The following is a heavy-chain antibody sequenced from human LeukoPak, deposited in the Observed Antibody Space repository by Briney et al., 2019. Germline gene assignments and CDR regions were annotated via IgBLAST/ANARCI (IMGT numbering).Heavy chain of an antibody. V-gene: IGHV3-48*01. J-gene: IGHJ4*02. Sequence: PGGSLRLSCAASGFTFSSYSMNWVRQAPGKGPEWVSYISSSSSSMYYADSVKGRFTISRDNAKNSLSLQMNSLRAEDTAVYYCARHGSSWPYYFDYRGQGTLVAVSS. CDR1: GFTFSSYS. CDR3: ARHGSSWPYYFDY. CDR2: ISSSSSSM. D-gene: IGHD6-13*01.